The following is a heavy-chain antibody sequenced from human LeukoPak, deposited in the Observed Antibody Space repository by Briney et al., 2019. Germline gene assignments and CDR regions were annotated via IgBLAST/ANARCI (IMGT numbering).Heavy chain of an antibody. CDR2: ITSSGTYI. D-gene: IGHD1-26*01. CDR1: GFTFNNYN. J-gene: IGHJ6*03. CDR3: ARDPYSGNYGNYYYYYMDV. Sequence: GGSLRLSCATSGFTFNNYNMNWVRQAPGRALEWVSSITSSGTYIFYADSVKGRFTTSRDNAKNSLYLQMNSLGPEDTAVYYCARDPYSGNYGNYYYYYMDVWGKGTTVTISS. V-gene: IGHV3-21*01.